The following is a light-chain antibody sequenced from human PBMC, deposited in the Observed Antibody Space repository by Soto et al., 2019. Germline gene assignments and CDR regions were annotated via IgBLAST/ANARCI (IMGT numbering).Light chain of an antibody. J-gene: IGLJ1*01. V-gene: IGLV2-14*01. CDR2: DVS. Sequence: QSVLTQPASVSGSPGQSITISCTGTISDVGGYDYVSWYQQHPGKAPKLMIYDVSNRPSGVSNRFSGSKSGNTASLTISGXXXXXXXXYYCSSYTTSSTYVFGTGTKVTVL. CDR1: ISDVGGYDY. CDR3: SSYTTSSTYV.